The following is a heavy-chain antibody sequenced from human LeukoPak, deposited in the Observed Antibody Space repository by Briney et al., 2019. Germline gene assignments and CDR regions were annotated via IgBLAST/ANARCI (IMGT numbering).Heavy chain of an antibody. J-gene: IGHJ4*02. CDR3: AKPFWSGYYLDYFDY. V-gene: IGHV3-30*02. CDR1: GFTFSSYG. Sequence: GGSLRLSCAASGFTFSSYGMHWVRQAPGKGLEWGAFIRYDGSNKYYADSVKGRFTISRDNSKNTLYLQMNSLRAEDTAVYYCAKPFWSGYYLDYFDYWGQGTLVTVSS. D-gene: IGHD3-3*01. CDR2: IRYDGSNK.